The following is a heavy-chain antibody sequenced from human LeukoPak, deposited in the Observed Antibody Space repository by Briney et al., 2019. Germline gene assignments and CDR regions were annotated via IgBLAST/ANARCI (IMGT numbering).Heavy chain of an antibody. J-gene: IGHJ4*02. CDR3: ARDRSNGHYAFYF. V-gene: IGHV3-21*01. CDR1: EFTFSSYY. Sequence: GGSLRLSCAASEFTFSSYYMNWVRQPVGRGRVWVSSIINYSSYIYSADSVKGRFTISRDNAKNSLYLQMNSLRAEDTAVYYCARDRSNGHYAFYFWGQGALVTVSS. D-gene: IGHD4-17*01. CDR2: IINYSSYI.